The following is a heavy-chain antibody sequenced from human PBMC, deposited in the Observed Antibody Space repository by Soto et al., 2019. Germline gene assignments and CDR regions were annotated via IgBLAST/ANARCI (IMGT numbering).Heavy chain of an antibody. D-gene: IGHD5-18*01. CDR1: GYTFPSYP. V-gene: IGHV1-3*01. CDR3: ARDGVIQLWLTLDY. J-gene: IGHJ4*02. Sequence: GSSVNVSCKASGYTFPSYPMHWVRQAPGQRLEWMGWINAGNGNTKYSQKFQGRVTITRDTSASTAYMELSSLRSEDTAVYYCARDGVIQLWLTLDYWGQGTLVTVSS. CDR2: INAGNGNT.